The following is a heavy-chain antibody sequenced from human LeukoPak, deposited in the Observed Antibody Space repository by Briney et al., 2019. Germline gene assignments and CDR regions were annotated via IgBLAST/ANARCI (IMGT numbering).Heavy chain of an antibody. J-gene: IGHJ4*02. CDR2: INPNSGGT. CDR3: ARDVSVVMVEMATIYFDY. CDR1: GYTFTGYY. Sequence: GASVKVSCKASGYTFTGYYMHWVRQAPGQGLEWMGWINPNSGGTNYAQKFQGRVTMTRDMSTSTVYMELSSLRSEDTAVYYCARDVSVVMVEMATIYFDYWGQGTLVTVSS. V-gene: IGHV1-2*02. D-gene: IGHD5-24*01.